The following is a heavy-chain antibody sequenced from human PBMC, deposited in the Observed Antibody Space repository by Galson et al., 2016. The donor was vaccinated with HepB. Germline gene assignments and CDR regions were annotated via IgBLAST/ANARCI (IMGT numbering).Heavy chain of an antibody. V-gene: IGHV5-51*01. CDR3: ARRGSGWSLFDS. CDR2: IYPGDSDT. D-gene: IGHD6-19*01. CDR1: GYSFSSYW. J-gene: IGHJ4*02. Sequence: QSGAEVKKPGESLKISCRGSGYSFSSYWIGWVRQMPGKGLEWLGNIYPGDSDTRYSPSFQGQVSISAVKSITTAYLQWSSLKASDTAFYYCARRGSGWSLFDSWGQGTLVTVSS.